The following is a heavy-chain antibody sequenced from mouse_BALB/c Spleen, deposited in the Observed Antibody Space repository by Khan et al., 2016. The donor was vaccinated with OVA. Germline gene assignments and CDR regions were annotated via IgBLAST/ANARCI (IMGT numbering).Heavy chain of an antibody. Sequence: QVQLQQPGAELVKPGASVKLSCKAPGFTFTNYWVHWVKQSPGQGLEWIGEVYPGDGRANFNEKFKTKATLTVVKSSSTAFIQLSSLTSEDSAVYYCARNAEHGNCLDCWGQGTTLTVSS. V-gene: IGHV1S81*02. CDR1: GFTFTNYW. CDR2: VYPGDGRA. CDR3: ARNAEHGNCLDC. J-gene: IGHJ2*01. D-gene: IGHD2-1*01.